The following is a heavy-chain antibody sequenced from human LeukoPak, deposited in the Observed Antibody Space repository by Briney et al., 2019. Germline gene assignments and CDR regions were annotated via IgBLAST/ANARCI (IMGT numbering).Heavy chain of an antibody. D-gene: IGHD5-12*01. Sequence: GRSLRLSCAPSGFTFSRHGMHWVRQAPGKGLEWVAIISNDGSRKYYAHSVKGRFTISRDNAKNSLYLQMNSLRAEDTAVYYCARVSVGGGYANDYWGQGTLVTVSS. J-gene: IGHJ4*02. V-gene: IGHV3-30*03. CDR1: GFTFSRHG. CDR2: ISNDGSRK. CDR3: ARVSVGGGYANDY.